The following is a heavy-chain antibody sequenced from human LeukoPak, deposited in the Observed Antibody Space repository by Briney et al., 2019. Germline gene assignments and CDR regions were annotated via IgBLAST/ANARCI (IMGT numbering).Heavy chain of an antibody. V-gene: IGHV1-46*01. CDR3: ARGKQYYDFWSGYYTRRTFDY. D-gene: IGHD3-3*01. J-gene: IGHJ4*02. CDR1: GYTFTSYY. Sequence: ASVKVSCKASGYTFTSYYMHWVRQAPGQGLEWMGIINPSGGSTSYAQKFQGRVTMTRDMSTSTVYMELSSLRSEDTAVYYCARGKQYYDFWSGYYTRRTFDYWGQGTLVTVSS. CDR2: INPSGGST.